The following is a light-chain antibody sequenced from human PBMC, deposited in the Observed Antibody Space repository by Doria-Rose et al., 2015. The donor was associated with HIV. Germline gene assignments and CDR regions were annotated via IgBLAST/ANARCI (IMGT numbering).Light chain of an antibody. J-gene: IGKJ1*01. CDR3: QHYGSSPRT. CDR1: QSVSSSY. CDR2: GAS. V-gene: IGKV3-20*01. Sequence: EIVLTQSPGTLSLSPGEGATLSCRTSQSVSSSYLAWYQQKPGQAPRLLIYGASRRATGIPDRFSGSVSGTDFTLTISRLEPEDFAVYYCQHYGSSPRTFGQGTKVEIK.